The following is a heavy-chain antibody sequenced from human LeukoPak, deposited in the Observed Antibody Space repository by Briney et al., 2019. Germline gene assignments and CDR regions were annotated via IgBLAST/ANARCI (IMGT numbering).Heavy chain of an antibody. CDR1: GFTFSTFA. CDR2: IFPSGGEI. D-gene: IGHD2-8*02. Sequence: GGSLRLSCAASGFTFSTFAMIWVRQPPGKGLEWVSSIFPSGGEIHYADSVRGRFTISRDNSKSTLSLQTNSLRAEDTAIYYCATYRQVLLPFESWGQGTLVTVSS. CDR3: ATYRQVLLPFES. V-gene: IGHV3-23*01. J-gene: IGHJ4*02.